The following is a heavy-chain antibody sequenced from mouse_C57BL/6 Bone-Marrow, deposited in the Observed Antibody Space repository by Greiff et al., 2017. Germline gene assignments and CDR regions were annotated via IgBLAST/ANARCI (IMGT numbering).Heavy chain of an antibody. D-gene: IGHD2-4*01. Sequence: VQLQQSGAELARPGASVKLSCKASGYTFTSYGISWVKQRTGQGLEWIGEIYPRSGNTYYNEKFKGKATLTADKSSSTAYIGLRSLTSEDYAVYFCERSDYPEFAYWGQGTLVTVSA. CDR3: ERSDYPEFAY. CDR1: GYTFTSYG. J-gene: IGHJ3*01. CDR2: IYPRSGNT. V-gene: IGHV1-81*01.